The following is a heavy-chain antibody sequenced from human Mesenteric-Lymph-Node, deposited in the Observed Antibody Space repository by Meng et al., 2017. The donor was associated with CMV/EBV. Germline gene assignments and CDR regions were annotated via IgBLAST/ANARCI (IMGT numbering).Heavy chain of an antibody. CDR1: GGTFSSYA. CDR2: IIPIFGTA. J-gene: IGHJ6*02. D-gene: IGHD6-6*01. V-gene: IGHV1-69*05. Sequence: SVKVSCKASGGTFSSYAISWVRQAPGQGLEWMGGIIPIFGTANYAQKFQGRVTITTDESTSTAYMELTSLRSDDTAVYYCARDPSIAAPLYNGMDVWGQGTTVTVSS. CDR3: ARDPSIAAPLYNGMDV.